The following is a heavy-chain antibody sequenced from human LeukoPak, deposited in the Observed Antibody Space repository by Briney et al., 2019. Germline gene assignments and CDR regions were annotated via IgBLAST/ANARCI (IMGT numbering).Heavy chain of an antibody. CDR2: ISFDGSSK. D-gene: IGHD2-2*01. CDR1: GFAFKNAW. J-gene: IGHJ6*03. Sequence: GGSLRLSCAASGFAFKNAWMSWVRQAPGKGLEWVAVISFDGSSKDYAQSVKGRFTISRDSSKNTLYLQMNSLRVEDTAVYYCAKAADQYYYYYFYYMDVWGKGTTVTVSS. CDR3: AKAADQYYYYYFYYMDV. V-gene: IGHV3-30*18.